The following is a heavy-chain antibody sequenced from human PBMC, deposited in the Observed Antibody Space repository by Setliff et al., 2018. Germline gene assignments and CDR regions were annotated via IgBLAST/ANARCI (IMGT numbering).Heavy chain of an antibody. D-gene: IGHD6-6*01. Sequence: KPSETLSLTCAAYGGTFSDYYWTWIRQPPGKGLEWIGEINHSGSSNYAPSLKSRVTMSIDASKNQFSLKVTSVTAADTAVYYCARGRNIAARLLDTWGQGSLVTVSS. V-gene: IGHV4-34*01. CDR2: INHSGSS. CDR3: ARGRNIAARLLDT. CDR1: GGTFSDYY. J-gene: IGHJ5*02.